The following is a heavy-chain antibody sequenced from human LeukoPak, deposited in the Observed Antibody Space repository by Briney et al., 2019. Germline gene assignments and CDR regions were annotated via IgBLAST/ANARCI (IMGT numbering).Heavy chain of an antibody. D-gene: IGHD2-15*01. CDR1: GFTFSSYE. V-gene: IGHV3-48*03. Sequence: GGSLRLSCAASGFTFSSYEMNWVRQAPGKGLEWVSYISSSGSTIYYADSVKGRFTISRDSAKSSLYLQMNSLRAEDTAVYYCARVMVGAPNKAFDIWGQGTMVTVSS. J-gene: IGHJ3*02. CDR2: ISSSGSTI. CDR3: ARVMVGAPNKAFDI.